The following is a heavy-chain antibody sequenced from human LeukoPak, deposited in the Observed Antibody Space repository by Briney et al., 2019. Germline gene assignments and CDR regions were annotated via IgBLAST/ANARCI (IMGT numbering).Heavy chain of an antibody. CDR3: TRVRCSGGTCYSSDY. CDR2: ISSSSSYI. J-gene: IGHJ4*02. V-gene: IGHV3-21*01. Sequence: GGSLRLSCAASGFTFSSYSMNWVRQAPGKELEWVSSISSSSSYIYYADSVKGRFTISRDNAKNALFLQMNSLRAEDTAVYYCTRVRCSGGTCYSSDYWGQGTLVTVSS. D-gene: IGHD2-15*01. CDR1: GFTFSSYS.